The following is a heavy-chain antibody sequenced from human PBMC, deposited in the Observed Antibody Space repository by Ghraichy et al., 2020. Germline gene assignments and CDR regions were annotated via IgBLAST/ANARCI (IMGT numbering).Heavy chain of an antibody. CDR2: IYYSGST. Sequence: SETLSLTCTVSGGSISSGGYYWSWIRQHPGKGLEWIGYIYYSGSTYYNPSLKSRVTISVDTSKNQFSLKLSSVTAADTAVYYCARDKRYYDFWSGYRLFMDVWGQGTTVTVSS. CDR1: GGSISSGGYY. V-gene: IGHV4-31*03. D-gene: IGHD3-3*01. CDR3: ARDKRYYDFWSGYRLFMDV. J-gene: IGHJ6*02.